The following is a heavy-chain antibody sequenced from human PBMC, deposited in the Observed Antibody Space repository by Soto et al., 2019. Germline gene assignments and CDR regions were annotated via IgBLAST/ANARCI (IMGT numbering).Heavy chain of an antibody. Sequence: SGTLSLTGGVSGYSISSCYFWVWIRQPPEKGLEWMGSIYYTGSTYYNPSLLTRITISVDTSKNQFSLKLSSVNAADTALYYCASEYYDFWSGEYNNGMYXWGPGTTVTVS. V-gene: IGHV4-38-2*01. D-gene: IGHD3-3*01. J-gene: IGHJ6*02. CDR3: ASEYYDFWSGEYNNGMYX. CDR2: IYYTGST. CDR1: GYSISSCYF.